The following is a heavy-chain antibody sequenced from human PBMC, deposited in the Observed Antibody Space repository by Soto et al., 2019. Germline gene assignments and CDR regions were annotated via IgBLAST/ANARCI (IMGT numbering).Heavy chain of an antibody. CDR2: ISSSSSYI. Sequence: GSLRLSCAASVFTVSSYSMNWVRQAPGKGLEWVSSISSSSSYIYYADSVKGRFTISRDNAKNSLYLQMNSLRAEDTAVYYCARVWQDYYDSSGLNYFDYWGQGTLVTVSS. CDR1: VFTVSSYS. J-gene: IGHJ4*02. V-gene: IGHV3-21*01. CDR3: ARVWQDYYDSSGLNYFDY. D-gene: IGHD3-22*01.